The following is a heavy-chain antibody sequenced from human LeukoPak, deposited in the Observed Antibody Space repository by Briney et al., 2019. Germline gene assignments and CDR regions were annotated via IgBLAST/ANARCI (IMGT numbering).Heavy chain of an antibody. CDR1: GASISSYY. V-gene: IGHV4-59*08. D-gene: IGHD3-9*01. J-gene: IGHJ5*02. Sequence: PSETLSLTCTVSGASISSYYWNWIRQPPGKGLEWIGYIFYNGNTIYNDSLRSRVTISVDTSKNQFSLKLSSVTAADTAVYYCARRGGYDILTGWDWFDPWGQGTLVTVSS. CDR3: ARRGGYDILTGWDWFDP. CDR2: IFYNGNT.